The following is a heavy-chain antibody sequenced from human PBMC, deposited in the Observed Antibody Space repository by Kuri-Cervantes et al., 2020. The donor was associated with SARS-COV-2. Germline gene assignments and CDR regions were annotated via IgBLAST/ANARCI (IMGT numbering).Heavy chain of an antibody. CDR1: GYSFASYW. CDR2: IYPGDSDT. D-gene: IGHD3-16*01. J-gene: IGHJ4*02. V-gene: IGHV5-51*01. Sequence: GGSLRLSCKGSGYSFASYWIGWVRQMPGKGLEWMGIIYPGDSDTRYSPSFQGQVAISADRSISTAYLQWSSLMASDTAMYYCARSTWGSYFDFWGQETLVTVSS. CDR3: ARSTWGSYFDF.